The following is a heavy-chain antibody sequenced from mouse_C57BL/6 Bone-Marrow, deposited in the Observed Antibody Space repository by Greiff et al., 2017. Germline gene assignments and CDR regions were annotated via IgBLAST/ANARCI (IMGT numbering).Heavy chain of an antibody. D-gene: IGHD1-2*01. J-gene: IGHJ4*01. Sequence: QVQLQQSGAELVKPGASVKLSCKASGYTFTGYGMSWVKQSPGQGLEWIGDINPNSGGTNYNEKFKGKATLTVDKSSSTAYMELRSLTSEDSAVFARGNYYCLCAMDYWGQGTSVTVSS. CDR1: GYTFTGYG. CDR2: INPNSGGT. V-gene: IGHV1-81*01. CDR3: GNYYCLCAMDY.